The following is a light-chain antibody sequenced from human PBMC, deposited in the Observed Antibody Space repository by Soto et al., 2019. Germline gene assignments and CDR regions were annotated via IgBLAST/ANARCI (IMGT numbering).Light chain of an antibody. CDR2: GVS. Sequence: QPVLTQPASVSGSPGQSITISCTGTSSDVGAYNYVSWYQQHPGKAPKLMISGVSNRPSGVSNRFSGSKSGNTASLTISGLQADDEADYYCSSYTGSSTPWVFGGGTKLTVL. CDR3: SSYTGSSTPWV. CDR1: SSDVGAYNY. V-gene: IGLV2-14*01. J-gene: IGLJ3*02.